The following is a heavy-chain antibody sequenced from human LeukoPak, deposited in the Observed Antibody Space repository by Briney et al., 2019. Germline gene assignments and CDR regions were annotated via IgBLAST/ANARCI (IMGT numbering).Heavy chain of an antibody. D-gene: IGHD5-24*01. CDR2: IIPIFAIA. CDR3: AREMATTRTDFDY. CDR1: GGTFSSYA. J-gene: IGHJ4*02. Sequence: SVKVSCKASGGTFSSYAISWVRQAPGQGLEWMGRIIPIFAIANYAQKFQGRVTITADKSTSTAYMELSSLRSEDTAVYYCAREMATTRTDFDYWGQGTLVTVSS. V-gene: IGHV1-69*04.